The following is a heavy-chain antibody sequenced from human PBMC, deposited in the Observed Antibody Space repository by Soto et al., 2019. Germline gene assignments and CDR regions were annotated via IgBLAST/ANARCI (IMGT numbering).Heavy chain of an antibody. CDR2: ISGSGSDR. J-gene: IGHJ6*03. CDR3: TKTPRSYYYYMDV. Sequence: EVQVLESGGGLVQPGGSLRLSCVASGFTFSTYAMNWVRQAPGKGLEWVSGISGSGSDRYYADSVRGRFTISRDNSNNTLNLQMDSLRAEDTAIYYCTKTPRSYYYYMDVWGNGTTVTVSS. D-gene: IGHD3-10*01. V-gene: IGHV3-23*01. CDR1: GFTFSTYA.